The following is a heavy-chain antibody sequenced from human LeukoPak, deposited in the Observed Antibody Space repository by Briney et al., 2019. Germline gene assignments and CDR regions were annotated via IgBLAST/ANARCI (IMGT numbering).Heavy chain of an antibody. CDR2: ISTSSDTI. D-gene: IGHD5-12*01. CDR1: GFTLSTYW. V-gene: IGHV3-48*04. J-gene: IGHJ4*02. Sequence: SGGSLRLSCEASGFTLSTYWMNWVRQTPGRGREGVSYISTSSDTIYYADSVKGRFSVSRDNAKNSLYLQMDSLPAEDTAVYYCVRGGMDHWGQGALVTVSS. CDR3: VRGGMDH.